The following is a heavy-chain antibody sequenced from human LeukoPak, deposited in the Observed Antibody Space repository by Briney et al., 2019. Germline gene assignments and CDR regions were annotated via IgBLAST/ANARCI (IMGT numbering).Heavy chain of an antibody. CDR2: IYYSGST. V-gene: IGHV4-4*08. CDR3: ARESPAARWYNY. J-gene: IGHJ4*02. D-gene: IGHD2-2*01. CDR1: GGSISSYY. Sequence: SETLSLTCTVSGGSISSYYWSWIRQPPGKGLERIGYIYYSGSTNYNPSLKSRVTISVDTSKNQFSLKLSSVSAADTAVYYCARESPAARWYNYWGQGTLVTVSS.